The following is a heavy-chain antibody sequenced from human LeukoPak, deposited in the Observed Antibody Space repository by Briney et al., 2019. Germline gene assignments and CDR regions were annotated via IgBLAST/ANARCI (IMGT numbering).Heavy chain of an antibody. D-gene: IGHD2-15*01. J-gene: IGHJ5*01. CDR3: ARDVGYCSGGSCYRWFAS. V-gene: IGHV3-48*01. CDR2: ISTGSAVI. Sequence: GGSLRLSCAASGFTFSTFSMSWVRQAPGKGLEWVSYISTGSAVIYYADSVGGRFTISRDDARNSVSLQMNSLRADDTAVYYCARDVGYCSGGSCYRWFASWGQGTLVTVSS. CDR1: GFTFSTFS.